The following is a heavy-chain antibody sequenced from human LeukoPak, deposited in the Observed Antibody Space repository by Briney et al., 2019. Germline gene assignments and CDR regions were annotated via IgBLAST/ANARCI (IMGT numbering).Heavy chain of an antibody. CDR2: IYPGDSDT. CDR3: AGSPRYYYYGMDV. V-gene: IGHV5-51*01. CDR1: GYSFSTYW. Sequence: GESLKTSFKASGYSFSTYWIAWVRQMPGKGLEWMGIIYPGDSDTRYSPSFQGQVTISADKSISTAYLQWSSLKASDTAMYYCAGSPRYYYYGMDVWGQGTTVTVSS. J-gene: IGHJ6*02.